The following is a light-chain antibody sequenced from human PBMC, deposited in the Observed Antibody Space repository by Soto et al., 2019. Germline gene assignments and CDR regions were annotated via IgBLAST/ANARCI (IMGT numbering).Light chain of an antibody. V-gene: IGKV3-15*01. CDR1: QSVSDR. Sequence: EIVMTQSPDTLSVSPGERATLSCMASQSVSDRVVWYQQKSGQAPSLLIYAASTRAAGVPARFSGSGSGTEFTLTMSSLQSEDFAVYFCQQYADWPKTFGQGTKVDI. CDR2: AAS. J-gene: IGKJ1*01. CDR3: QQYADWPKT.